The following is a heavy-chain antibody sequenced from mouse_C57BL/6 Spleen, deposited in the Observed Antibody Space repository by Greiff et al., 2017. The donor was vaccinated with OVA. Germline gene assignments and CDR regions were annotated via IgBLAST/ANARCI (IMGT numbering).Heavy chain of an antibody. Sequence: VQLKESGAELVRPGASVKLSCTASGFNIKDDYMHWVKQRPEQGLEWIGWIDPENGDTEYASKFQGKATITADTSSNTAYLQLSSLTSEDTAVYYCTTLYGSSPYWYFDVWGTGTTVTVSS. D-gene: IGHD1-1*01. CDR3: TTLYGSSPYWYFDV. CDR1: GFNIKDDY. V-gene: IGHV14-4*01. J-gene: IGHJ1*03. CDR2: IDPENGDT.